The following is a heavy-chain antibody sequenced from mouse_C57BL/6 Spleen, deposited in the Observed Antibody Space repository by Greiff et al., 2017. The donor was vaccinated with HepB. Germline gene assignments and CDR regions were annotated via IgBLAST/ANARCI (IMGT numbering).Heavy chain of an antibody. V-gene: IGHV1-7*01. J-gene: IGHJ3*01. CDR2: INPSSGYT. Sequence: VKLMESGAELAKPGASVKLSCKASGYTFTSYWMHWVKQRPGQGLEWIGYINPSSGYTKYNQKFKDKATLTADKSSSTAYMQLSSLTYEDSAVYYCARDYYGNPAWFAYWGQGTLVTVSA. CDR1: GYTFTSYW. D-gene: IGHD2-1*01. CDR3: ARDYYGNPAWFAY.